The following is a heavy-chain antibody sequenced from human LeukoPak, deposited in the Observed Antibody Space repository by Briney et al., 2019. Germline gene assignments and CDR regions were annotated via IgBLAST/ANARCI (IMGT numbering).Heavy chain of an antibody. Sequence: TGGSLRLSCAASGFTFSSYWMSWVRQAPGKGLEWVANIKQDGSEKYYVDSVKGRFTISRDNAKNSLYLQMNSLRAEDTAVYYCARDRVVDTITFGGVIGDFDYWGQGTLVTVSS. CDR2: IKQDGSEK. CDR3: ARDRVVDTITFGGVIGDFDY. CDR1: GFTFSSYW. J-gene: IGHJ4*02. V-gene: IGHV3-7*01. D-gene: IGHD3-16*02.